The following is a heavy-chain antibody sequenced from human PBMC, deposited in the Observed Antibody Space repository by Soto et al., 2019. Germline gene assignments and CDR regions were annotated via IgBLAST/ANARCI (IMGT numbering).Heavy chain of an antibody. CDR1: GYIFTSYW. CDR3: ARDSNYGMDV. J-gene: IGHJ6*02. CDR2: IDPSDSYT. V-gene: IGHV5-10-1*01. D-gene: IGHD5-18*01. Sequence: PGESLKIACKGSGYIFTSYWISCLRQMPGKGLEWMGRIDPSDSYTNYSPSFQGHVTISADKSISTAYLQWSSLKASDTAMYYCARDSNYGMDVWGQGTTVTVS.